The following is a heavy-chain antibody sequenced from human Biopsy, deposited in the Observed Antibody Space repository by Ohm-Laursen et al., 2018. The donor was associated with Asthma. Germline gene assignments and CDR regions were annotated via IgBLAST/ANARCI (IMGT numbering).Heavy chain of an antibody. CDR2: ITFDGSTQ. CDR1: GTHFGSYN. CDR3: SRDTLGYYFDI. V-gene: IGHV3-30*09. J-gene: IGHJ4*02. Sequence: SLRLSCTASGTHFGSYNMHWARQAPGKGLEWVAVITFDGSTQHYGDSVKGRFAISRDNSKNMLFLQMNSLGAEDTAVYYCSRDTLGYYFDIWGQGTQVTVSS. D-gene: IGHD6-13*01.